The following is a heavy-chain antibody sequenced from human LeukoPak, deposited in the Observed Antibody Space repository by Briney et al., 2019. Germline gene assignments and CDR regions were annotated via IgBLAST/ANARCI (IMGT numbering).Heavy chain of an antibody. V-gene: IGHV4-30-2*01. D-gene: IGHD3-22*01. Sequence: SQTLSLTCAVSGGSLSSGGYSWSWIRQPPGKGLEWIGYIYHSGSTYYNPSLQSRVTISVDTSKNQFSLKLSSVTAADTAVYYCARHPSYYDRIDSWGQGTLVTASS. CDR2: IYHSGST. J-gene: IGHJ4*02. CDR1: GGSLSSGGYS. CDR3: ARHPSYYDRIDS.